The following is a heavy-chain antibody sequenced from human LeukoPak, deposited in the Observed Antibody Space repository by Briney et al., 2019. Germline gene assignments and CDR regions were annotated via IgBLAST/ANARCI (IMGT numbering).Heavy chain of an antibody. V-gene: IGHV3-43*01. CDR1: GFTFDDYT. CDR3: AKGMGNSGWYGRGYYYYGMDV. J-gene: IGHJ6*02. Sequence: GGSLRLSCAASGFTFDDYTMHWVRQAPGKGLEWVSLISWDGGSTYYADSVKGRFTISRDNSKSSLYLQMNSLRTEDTALYYCAKGMGNSGWYGRGYYYYGMDVWGQGTTVTVSS. D-gene: IGHD6-19*01. CDR2: ISWDGGST.